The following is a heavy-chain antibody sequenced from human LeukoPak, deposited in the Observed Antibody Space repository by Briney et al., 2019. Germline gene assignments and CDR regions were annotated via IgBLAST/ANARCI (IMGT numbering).Heavy chain of an antibody. Sequence: PGGSLRLSCSTSGFTFSHFGMHWVRQAPGKGLEWVAVIWGDGSNRYYGDSVKGRFTISRDNSENSVYLHMNNLRVEDTAVYYCAKDAQRGFDYSNSLESWGQGTLVIVSS. V-gene: IGHV3-33*06. D-gene: IGHD4-11*01. CDR3: AKDAQRGFDYSNSLES. CDR2: IWGDGSNR. J-gene: IGHJ5*01. CDR1: GFTFSHFG.